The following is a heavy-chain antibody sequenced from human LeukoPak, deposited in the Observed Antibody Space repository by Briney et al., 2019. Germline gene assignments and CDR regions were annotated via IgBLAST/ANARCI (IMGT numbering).Heavy chain of an antibody. Sequence: GGSLRLSCAASGFTFSSYSMNWVRQAPGKGLEWVSAISGSGGSTYYADSVKGRFTISRDNSKNTLYLQMNSLRTEDTAVYYCAKAGTARNPFDYWGQGTLVTVSS. CDR3: AKAGTARNPFDY. D-gene: IGHD6-6*01. CDR1: GFTFSSYS. CDR2: ISGSGGST. J-gene: IGHJ4*02. V-gene: IGHV3-23*01.